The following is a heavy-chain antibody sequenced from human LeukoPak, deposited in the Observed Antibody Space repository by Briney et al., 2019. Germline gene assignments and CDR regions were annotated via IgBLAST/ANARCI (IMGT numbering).Heavy chain of an antibody. J-gene: IGHJ3*02. D-gene: IGHD6-19*01. V-gene: IGHV1-18*01. CDR1: GYKFTSYG. CDR2: IATYNDHT. Sequence: ASVKVSCKASGYKFTSYGISWVRQAPGQGLVWMGWIATYNDHTDYAQKFQGRVTMTTDTSTSTAYMELRSLRSDDTAVYYCATVLGSSGHGGAFDIWGQGTMVTVSS. CDR3: ATVLGSSGHGGAFDI.